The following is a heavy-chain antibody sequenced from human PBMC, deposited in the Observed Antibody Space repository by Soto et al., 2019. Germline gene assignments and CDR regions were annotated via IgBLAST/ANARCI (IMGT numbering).Heavy chain of an antibody. J-gene: IGHJ4*02. CDR1: GPTFIVSY. CDR3: ARVSVDVPE. V-gene: IGHV1-2*02. CDR2: IDPKSGYT. Sequence: QLVQSGAEVKKPGASVKVSCKTSGPTFIVSYIHWVRQAPGQGLEWMGWIDPKSGYTTYEQKFLGRVTMTRDTSINTAYMEVNTLTSDDTALYSCARVSVDVPEWGQGTLITVSS. D-gene: IGHD5-12*01.